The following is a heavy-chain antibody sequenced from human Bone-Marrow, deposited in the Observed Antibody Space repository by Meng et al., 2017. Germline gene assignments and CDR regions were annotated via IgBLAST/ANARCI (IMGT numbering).Heavy chain of an antibody. CDR1: GGSFSGYY. CDR2: INHSGST. J-gene: IGHJ4*02. Sequence: QVQLQQWGAGLLKLSETLSPTCAVYGGSFSGYYWSWIRQPPGKGLEWIGEINHSGSTNYNPSLKSRVTISVDTSKNQFSLKLSSVTAADTAVYYCARTRGYSYGYYGYWGQGTLVTVSS. V-gene: IGHV4-34*01. D-gene: IGHD5-18*01. CDR3: ARTRGYSYGYYGY.